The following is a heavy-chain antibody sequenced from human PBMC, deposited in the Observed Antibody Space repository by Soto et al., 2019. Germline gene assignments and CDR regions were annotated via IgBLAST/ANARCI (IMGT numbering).Heavy chain of an antibody. CDR1: GGSISSYY. Sequence: SETLSLTCTVSGGSISSYYWSWIRQPPGKGLEWIGYIYYSGSTNYNPSLKSRVTISVDTSKNQFSLKLSSVTAADTAVYYCGRHGRENYDILTGLTPNSYGRHFWGQGTPVTV. D-gene: IGHD3-9*01. CDR2: IYYSGST. CDR3: GRHGRENYDILTGLTPNSYGRHF. J-gene: IGHJ6*02. V-gene: IGHV4-59*08.